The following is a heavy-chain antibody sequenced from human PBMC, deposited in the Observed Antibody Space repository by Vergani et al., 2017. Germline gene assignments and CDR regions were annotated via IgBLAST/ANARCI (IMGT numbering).Heavy chain of an antibody. J-gene: IGHJ4*02. V-gene: IGHV3-33*01. CDR3: ARAGYDYVWGSYQYFYY. CDR2: IWYDGSNK. CDR1: GFTFSSYG. D-gene: IGHD3-16*02. Sequence: QVQLVESGGGVVQPGRSLRLSCAASGFTFSSYGMHWVRQAPGKGLEWVAVIWYDGSNKYYADSVKGRFTISRDNSKNTLYLQMNSLRAEDTAVYYCARAGYDYVWGSYQYFYYWGQGTLVTVSS.